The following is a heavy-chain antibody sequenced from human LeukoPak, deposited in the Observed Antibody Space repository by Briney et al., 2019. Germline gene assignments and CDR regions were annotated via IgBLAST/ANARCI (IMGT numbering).Heavy chain of an antibody. D-gene: IGHD4-11*01. J-gene: IGHJ2*01. V-gene: IGHV4-59*01. CDR3: ARVAYSNYVGYAYRYFDL. CDR2: IYYSGST. Sequence: SETLSLTCTVSGGSISSYYWSWIRQPPGKGLEWIGYIYYSGSTNYYPSLKSRVTISVDTSKNQFSLKLSSVTAADTAVYYCARVAYSNYVGYAYRYFDLWGRGTLVTVSS. CDR1: GGSISSYY.